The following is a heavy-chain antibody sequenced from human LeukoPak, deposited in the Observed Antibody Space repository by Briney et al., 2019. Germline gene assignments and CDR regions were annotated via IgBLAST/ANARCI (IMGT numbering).Heavy chain of an antibody. V-gene: IGHV1-69*13. D-gene: IGHD6-13*01. CDR3: ARDLAAARPYYYYGMDV. CDR2: IIPIFGTA. CDR1: GGTFSSYA. J-gene: IGHJ6*02. Sequence: GASVKVSCKASGGTFSSYAISWVRQAPGQGLEWMGGIIPIFGTANYAQKFQGRVTITADESTSTAYMELSSLRSEDTAVYYCARDLAAARPYYYYGMDVWGQGTTVTVSS.